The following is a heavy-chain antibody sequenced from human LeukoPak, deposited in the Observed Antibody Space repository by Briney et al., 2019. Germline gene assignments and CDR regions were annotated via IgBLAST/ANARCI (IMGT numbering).Heavy chain of an antibody. D-gene: IGHD4-23*01. V-gene: IGHV2-5*02. J-gene: IGHJ3*02. CDR1: GFSLSTSGVG. Sequence: SGPTLVKPTQTLTLTCTFSGFSLSTSGVGVGWIRQPPGKALEWLALIYWDDDKRYSPSLKSRLTITKDTSKNQVVLTMTNMDPVDTATYYCAHRPSYGGIPSDAFDIWGQGTMVTVSS. CDR3: AHRPSYGGIPSDAFDI. CDR2: IYWDDDK.